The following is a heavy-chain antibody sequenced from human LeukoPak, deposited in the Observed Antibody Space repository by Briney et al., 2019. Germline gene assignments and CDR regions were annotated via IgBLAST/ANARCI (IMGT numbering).Heavy chain of an antibody. CDR2: IRYDGSNK. Sequence: PGGSLRLSCAASGFTFSSYGMHWVRQAPGKRLEWVAFIRYDGSNKYYADSVKGRFTISRDNSKNTLYLQMNSLRAEDTAVYYCAKDQAFSSGWYGGDYWGQGTLVVVSS. D-gene: IGHD6-19*01. V-gene: IGHV3-30*02. CDR3: AKDQAFSSGWYGGDY. CDR1: GFTFSSYG. J-gene: IGHJ4*02.